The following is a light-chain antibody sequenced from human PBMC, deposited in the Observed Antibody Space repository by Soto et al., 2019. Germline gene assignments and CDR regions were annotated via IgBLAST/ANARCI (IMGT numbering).Light chain of an antibody. Sequence: QSVLTQPPSASGTPGQRVTISCSGSSPNIGSNYVYWYQQLPGTAPKLLIYRNNQRPSGVPDRFSGSKSGTSASLAISGLRSEDEADYYCAAWDDSLSGPVFGTGTKLTVL. CDR3: AAWDDSLSGPV. CDR2: RNN. J-gene: IGLJ1*01. CDR1: SPNIGSNY. V-gene: IGLV1-47*01.